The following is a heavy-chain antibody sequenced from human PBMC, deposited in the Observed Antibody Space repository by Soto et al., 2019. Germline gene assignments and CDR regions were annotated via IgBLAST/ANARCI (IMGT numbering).Heavy chain of an antibody. CDR1: GFTFSSYG. J-gene: IGHJ6*02. CDR3: XXXXXXXXXXXXXX. Sequence: QVQLVESGGGVVQPGRSLRLSCAASGFTFSSYGMHWVRQAPGKGLEWVAVISYDGSNKYYADSVKGRFTISRDNSKNTLYLXXXXXXXXXXXXXXXXXXXXXXXXXXXXXWGQGTTVTVSS. CDR2: ISYDGSNK. V-gene: IGHV3-30*03.